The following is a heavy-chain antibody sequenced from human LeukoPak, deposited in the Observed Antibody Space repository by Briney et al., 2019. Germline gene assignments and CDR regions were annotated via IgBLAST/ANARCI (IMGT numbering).Heavy chain of an antibody. CDR3: ARDHIVGATNFDD. CDR2: IKQDGSEK. D-gene: IGHD1-26*01. V-gene: IGHV3-7*01. Sequence: GGSLRLSCAASGFTFSSYWMSWVRQAPGKGLEWVANIKQDGSEKYYVDSVKGRFTISRDNAKNSLYLQMNSLRAEDTAVYYCARDHIVGATNFDDWGQGTLVTVSS. CDR1: GFTFSSYW. J-gene: IGHJ4*02.